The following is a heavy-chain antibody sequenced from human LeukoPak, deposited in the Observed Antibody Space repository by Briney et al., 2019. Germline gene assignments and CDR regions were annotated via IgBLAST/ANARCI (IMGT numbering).Heavy chain of an antibody. D-gene: IGHD3-22*01. CDR1: GYTFTSYG. J-gene: IGHJ4*02. CDR3: ARDQAANSGYYYVRHFDY. V-gene: IGHV1-18*01. CDR2: ISAYNGNT. Sequence: ASVKASCKASGYTFTSYGISWVRQAPGQGLEWMGWISAYNGNTNYAQKLQGRVTMTTDTSTSTAYMELRSLRSDDTAVYYCARDQAANSGYYYVRHFDYWGQGTLVTVSS.